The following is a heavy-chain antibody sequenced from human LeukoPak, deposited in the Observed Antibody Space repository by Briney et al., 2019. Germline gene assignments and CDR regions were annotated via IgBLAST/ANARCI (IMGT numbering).Heavy chain of an antibody. D-gene: IGHD3-22*01. Sequence: GGSRRLSCAASGFTFSAYAISWVRQAPGKGLEWVSAISGSGGITYYADSVKGRFTISRGNSKNTLYLQMNSLTAEHTAVYYCAKHDPRRVVITNWFDPWGQGTLVTVSS. CDR1: GFTFSAYA. CDR2: ISGSGGIT. V-gene: IGHV3-23*01. J-gene: IGHJ5*02. CDR3: AKHDPRRVVITNWFDP.